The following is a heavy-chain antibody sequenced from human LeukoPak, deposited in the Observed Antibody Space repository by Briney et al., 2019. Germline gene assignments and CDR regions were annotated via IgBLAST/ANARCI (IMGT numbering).Heavy chain of an antibody. J-gene: IGHJ6*03. Sequence: SETLSHTCAVYGGSFSNYYYSWIRQPPGKGLEWIGEINHSGSTNYNPSLKSRVTMSVDTSKNQFSLNLSSVTAADAAVYYCARGVGWPHTMTYYYYYMDVWGKGTPVTVSS. CDR2: INHSGST. V-gene: IGHV4-34*01. D-gene: IGHD1-26*01. CDR3: ARGVGWPHTMTYYYYYMDV. CDR1: GGSFSNYY.